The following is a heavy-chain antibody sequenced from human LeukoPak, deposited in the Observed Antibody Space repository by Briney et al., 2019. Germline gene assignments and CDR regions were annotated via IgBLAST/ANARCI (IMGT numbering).Heavy chain of an antibody. D-gene: IGHD3-10*01. CDR2: IYGDGST. V-gene: IGHV3-53*01. J-gene: IGHJ4*02. CDR1: GFPVSSNC. CDR3: AKELYYYFDY. Sequence: GGSLRLSCAASGFPVSSNCMTWVRQAPGKGLEWVSLIYGDGSTYYADSAKGRFTISRDNSKNTLYLQMNSLRAEDTAVYYCAKELYYYFDYWGQGTLVTVSS.